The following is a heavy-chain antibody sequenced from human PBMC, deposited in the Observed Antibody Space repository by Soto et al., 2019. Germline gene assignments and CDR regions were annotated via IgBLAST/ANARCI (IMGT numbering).Heavy chain of an antibody. J-gene: IGHJ4*02. CDR2: ISPDGRTT. V-gene: IGHV3-74*01. CDR3: ADSWLPTSY. D-gene: IGHD3-10*01. Sequence: GSLRLSCAASGFSFSHYWMHWVRQAPGKGLVWVSRISPDGRTTTYADSVKGRFTISRDNAKSTLYLQMNSLTVVDGAVYYCADSWLPTSYWGPGTLVTVSS. CDR1: GFSFSHYW.